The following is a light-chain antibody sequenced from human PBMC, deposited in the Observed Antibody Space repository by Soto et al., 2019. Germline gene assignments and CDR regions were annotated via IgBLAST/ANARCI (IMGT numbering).Light chain of an antibody. CDR3: QQYNNRTPIT. V-gene: IGKV3D-15*01. Sequence: DTVMTQSPATLSVSPGERATLSCRASQGVSSKLSCYQQKPVQAPRLLIYVASIVATGSPARFSGSGSGTEDTLSISSRQPEDSAVYYCQQYNNRTPITFGQGTRLEIK. CDR2: VAS. J-gene: IGKJ5*01. CDR1: QGVSSK.